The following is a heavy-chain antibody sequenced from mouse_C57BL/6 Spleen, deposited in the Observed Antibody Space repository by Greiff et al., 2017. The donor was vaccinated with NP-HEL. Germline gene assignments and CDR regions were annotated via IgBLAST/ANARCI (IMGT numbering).Heavy chain of an antibody. J-gene: IGHJ4*01. V-gene: IGHV1-63*01. CDR2: IYPGGGYT. D-gene: IGHD1-1*01. CDR3: ARTAAYYYDGVWAMDY. Sequence: QVQLQQSGAELVRPGTSVKMSCKASGYTFTNFWIGWAKQRPGHGLEWIGDIYPGGGYTNYNEKFKGKATLTADKSSSTAYMQFSSLTSEDSAIYYCARTAAYYYDGVWAMDYWGHATSVTVSS. CDR1: GYTFTNFW.